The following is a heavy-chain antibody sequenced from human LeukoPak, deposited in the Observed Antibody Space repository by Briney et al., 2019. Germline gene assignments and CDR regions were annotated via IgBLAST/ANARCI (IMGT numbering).Heavy chain of an antibody. CDR1: GFTFSSYA. Sequence: GGSLRLSCAASGFTFSSYAMSWVRQAPGKGLEWVSAISGSGGSTYYADSVKGRFTISRDNSKNTLYLQMNSLRAEDTAVYYCAKAYGSGPPRYYYYYYGMDVWGQGTTVTVSS. J-gene: IGHJ6*02. CDR3: AKAYGSGPPRYYYYYYGMDV. D-gene: IGHD3-10*01. CDR2: ISGSGGST. V-gene: IGHV3-23*01.